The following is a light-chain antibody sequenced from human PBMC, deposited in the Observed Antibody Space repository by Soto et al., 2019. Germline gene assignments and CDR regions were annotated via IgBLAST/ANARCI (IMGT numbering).Light chain of an antibody. CDR2: EVV. V-gene: IGLV2-8*01. CDR3: KSYAGSNTYV. Sequence: QAALTQPSLALGSSGQSVTISSTATKNEIGVYDFVSWYQHPPGKAPRLIIYEVVQRPSGVPDRFSGSKSGNTASLTVSGLQAADEADYFCKSYAGSNTYVFGSGTKVTVL. J-gene: IGLJ1*01. CDR1: KNEIGVYDF.